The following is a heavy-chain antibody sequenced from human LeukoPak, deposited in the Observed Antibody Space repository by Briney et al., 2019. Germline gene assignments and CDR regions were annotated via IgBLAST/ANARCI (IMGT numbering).Heavy chain of an antibody. J-gene: IGHJ4*02. CDR3: ANHLACGSTSCPPFDY. Sequence: PGRSLRLSCAASGFTFSRYSMSWVRQAPGKGLEWVSSISGDSNYIYYADSVEGRFTISRDNAKNSLYLQMNSLRAEDTAVYYCANHLACGSTSCPPFDYWGQGTLVTVSS. CDR2: ISGDSNYI. CDR1: GFTFSRYS. V-gene: IGHV3-21*01. D-gene: IGHD2-2*01.